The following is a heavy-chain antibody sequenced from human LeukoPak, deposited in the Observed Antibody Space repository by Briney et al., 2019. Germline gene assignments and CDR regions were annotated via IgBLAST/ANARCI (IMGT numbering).Heavy chain of an antibody. J-gene: IGHJ4*02. CDR3: ARFRAATTRFDY. V-gene: IGHV3-30*09. D-gene: IGHD1/OR15-1a*01. CDR2: VSFDGNTT. Sequence: GRSLRLSCAASGFTFRNYAMYWVRQAPGRGLEWAAVVSFDGNTTYYSDSAKGRFAISRDNSKNTLYLEMNSLRPEDTAVYYCARFRAATTRFDYWGQGTLVTVSS. CDR1: GFTFRNYA.